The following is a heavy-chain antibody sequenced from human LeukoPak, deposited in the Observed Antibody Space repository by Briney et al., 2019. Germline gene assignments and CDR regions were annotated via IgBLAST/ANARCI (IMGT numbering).Heavy chain of an antibody. CDR1: GFTFTSYA. J-gene: IGHJ4*02. CDR3: ARGAETGAFDH. V-gene: IGHV3-23*01. D-gene: IGHD7-27*01. CDR2: ISGSGGHT. Sequence: PGGSLRLSCTASGFTFTSYAMTWVRQAPGKGLEWVSGISGSGGHTYNADSVEGRFTISRDNSKNTVSLQLSSLRVEDTAVYFCARGAETGAFDHWGQGTPVTVSS.